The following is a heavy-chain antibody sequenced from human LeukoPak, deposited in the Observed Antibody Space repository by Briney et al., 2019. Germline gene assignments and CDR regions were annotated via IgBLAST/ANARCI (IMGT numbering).Heavy chain of an antibody. CDR2: IYYSGST. CDR1: GGSISSYY. J-gene: IGHJ2*01. Sequence: PSETLSLTCTVSGGSISSYYWSWIRQPPGKGLEWIGYIYYSGSTNYNPSLKSRVTISVDTSKNQFSLKLSSVTAADTAVYYCARQPVDTAMEDWYFDLWGRGTLVTVSS. CDR3: ARQPVDTAMEDWYFDL. D-gene: IGHD5-18*01. V-gene: IGHV4-59*08.